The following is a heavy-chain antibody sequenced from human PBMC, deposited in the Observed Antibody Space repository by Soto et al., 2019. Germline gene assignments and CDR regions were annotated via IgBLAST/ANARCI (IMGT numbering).Heavy chain of an antibody. CDR3: ARDAADPLGYGRGGSGAYNWFYP. V-gene: IGHV1-69*01. CDR2: IIPIFGTA. CDR1: GGTFSSYA. D-gene: IGHD2-15*01. Sequence: QVQLVQSGAEVKKPGSSVKVSCKASGGTFSSYAISWVRQAPGQGLEWMGGIIPIFGTANYAQKFQGRVTIGADESTSTADMELSSLRSEDRVVDYCARDAADPLGYGRGGSGAYNWFYPWGQGSVVTFSS. J-gene: IGHJ5*02.